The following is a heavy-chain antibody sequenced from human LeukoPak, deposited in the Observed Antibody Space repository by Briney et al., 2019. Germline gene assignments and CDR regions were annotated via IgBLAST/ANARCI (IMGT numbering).Heavy chain of an antibody. CDR2: ISYDGSNK. J-gene: IGHJ6*02. CDR1: GFTFSSYG. Sequence: GGSLRLSCAASGFTFSSYGMHWVRQAPGKGLEWVAVISYDGSNKYYADSVKGRFTISRDNSKNTLYLQMNSPRAEDTAVYYCAKDGLHHSNGPGWGMDVWGQGTTVTVSS. CDR3: AKDGLHHSNGPGWGMDV. V-gene: IGHV3-30*18. D-gene: IGHD3-22*01.